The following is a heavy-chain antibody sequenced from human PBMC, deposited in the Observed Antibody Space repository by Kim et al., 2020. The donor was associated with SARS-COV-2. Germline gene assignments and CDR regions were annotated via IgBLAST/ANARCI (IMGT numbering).Heavy chain of an antibody. Sequence: SETLSLTCAVYGGSFSGYYWSWIRQPPGKGLEWIGEINHSGSTNYNPSLKSRVTISVDTSKNQFSLKLSSVTAADTAVYYCARGLALLWFGELVAFDIWGQGTMVTVSS. CDR2: INHSGST. CDR3: ARGLALLWFGELVAFDI. V-gene: IGHV4-34*01. CDR1: GGSFSGYY. D-gene: IGHD3-10*01. J-gene: IGHJ3*02.